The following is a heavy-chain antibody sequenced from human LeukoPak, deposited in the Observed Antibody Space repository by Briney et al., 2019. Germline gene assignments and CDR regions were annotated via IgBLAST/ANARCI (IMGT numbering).Heavy chain of an antibody. CDR3: ARLVVVPAATGTGTTYYYYYYMDV. V-gene: IGHV4-61*02. CDR1: GGSISSGSYY. Sequence: SQTLSLTCTVSGGSISSGSYYWSWIRQPAGKGLEWIGRIYTSGSTNYNPSLKSRVTISVDTSKNQFSLKLSSVTAADTAVYYCARLVVVPAATGTGTTYYYYYYMDVWGKGTTVIVSS. D-gene: IGHD2-2*01. J-gene: IGHJ6*03. CDR2: IYTSGST.